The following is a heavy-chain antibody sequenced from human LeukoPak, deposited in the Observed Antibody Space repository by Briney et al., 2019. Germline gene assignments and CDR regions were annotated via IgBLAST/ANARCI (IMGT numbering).Heavy chain of an antibody. CDR3: ATSITMVREYYFDY. Sequence: GGSLRLSCPAAGFTFSDYYMSWIRQAPGKGLEWVSYISSSSSYTNYADSVKGRFTISRDNAKNSLYLQMNSLRAEDTAVYYCATSITMVREYYFDYWGRGTLVTVSS. D-gene: IGHD3-10*01. CDR2: ISSSSSYT. CDR1: GFTFSDYY. V-gene: IGHV3-11*06. J-gene: IGHJ4*02.